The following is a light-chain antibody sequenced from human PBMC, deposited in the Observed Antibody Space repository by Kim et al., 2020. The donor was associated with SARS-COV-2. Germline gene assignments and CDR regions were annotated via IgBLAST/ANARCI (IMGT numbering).Light chain of an antibody. J-gene: IGKJ4*01. CDR1: QSINAY. Sequence: DIQMTQSPSSLAASVGDRVTITCRASQSINAYLNWYQQKPGKAPKLLIYAASTLQSGVPSRFSGSGSGIDFTLTINSLQTEDFATYYCQQSHTAPLLTFGGGTKVDIK. CDR3: QQSHTAPLLT. V-gene: IGKV1-39*01. CDR2: AAS.